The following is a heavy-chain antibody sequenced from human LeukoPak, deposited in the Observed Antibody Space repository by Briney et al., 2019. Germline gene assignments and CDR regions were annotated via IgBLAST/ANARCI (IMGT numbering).Heavy chain of an antibody. J-gene: IGHJ4*02. Sequence: SETLSLTCAVSGGSISSYYWTWIRQPPGKGLEWIGYIYYTGSTNYNPSLKSRVTISVDTSKNQFSLNLNSVTAADTAVYYCARDPGGSGNWGQGTLVTVSS. CDR3: ARDPGGSGN. CDR1: GGSISSYY. V-gene: IGHV4-59*01. CDR2: IYYTGST. D-gene: IGHD3-10*01.